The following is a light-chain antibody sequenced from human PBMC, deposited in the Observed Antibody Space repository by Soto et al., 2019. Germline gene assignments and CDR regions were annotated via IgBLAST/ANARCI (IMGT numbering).Light chain of an antibody. CDR1: QSVSRTY. CDR2: ATS. CDR3: QKYGRSGT. J-gene: IGKJ1*01. V-gene: IGKV3-20*01. Sequence: EIVLTQSPGTLSLSPGERATPSCRASQSVSRTYLAWYQQKPVQAPRLLIYATSSRATGIPDRFSGSGYGTDFTLTISRLEPEDFAVYYCQKYGRSGTFGQGTKV.